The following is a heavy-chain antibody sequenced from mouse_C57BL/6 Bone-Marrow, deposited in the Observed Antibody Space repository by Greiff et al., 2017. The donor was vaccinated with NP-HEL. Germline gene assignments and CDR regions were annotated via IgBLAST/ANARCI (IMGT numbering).Heavy chain of an antibody. V-gene: IGHV3-6*01. CDR2: ISYDGSN. D-gene: IGHD2-1*01. CDR1: GYSITSGYY. J-gene: IGHJ4*01. CDR3: ARGGDGNYVLYYYAMDY. Sequence: EVQLQESGPGLVKPSQSLSLTCSVTGYSITSGYYWNWIRQFPGNKLEWMGYISYDGSNNYNPSLKNRISITRDTSKNQFFLKLNSVTTEDTATYYCARGGDGNYVLYYYAMDYWGQGTSVTVSS.